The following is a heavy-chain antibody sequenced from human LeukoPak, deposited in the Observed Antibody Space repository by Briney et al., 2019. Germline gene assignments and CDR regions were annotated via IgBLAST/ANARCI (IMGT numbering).Heavy chain of an antibody. V-gene: IGHV4-4*07. D-gene: IGHD5-12*01. CDR1: GGSISSYY. CDR2: IYTSGST. CDR3: ARDGGYNYYYYYYMDV. Sequence: SETLSLTCTVSGGSISSYYWSWIRQPAGKGLEWIGRIYTSGSTNYNPSLKSRVTISVDTSKNQFSLKLSSVTAADTAVYYCARDGGYNYYYYYYMDVWGKGTTVTISS. J-gene: IGHJ6*03.